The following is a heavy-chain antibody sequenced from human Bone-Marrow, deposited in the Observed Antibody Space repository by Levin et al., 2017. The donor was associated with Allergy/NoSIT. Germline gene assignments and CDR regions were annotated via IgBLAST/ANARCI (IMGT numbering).Heavy chain of an antibody. CDR2: INSDGSGT. CDR3: AREGVSTVTSIGY. Sequence: LSLTCAASGFSFSNYWMHWVRQAPGKGLVWVSRINSDGSGTTYADSVKGRFTISRDNAKNTLYLQMNSLRAEDTAVYYCAREGVSTVTSIGYWGQGTLVTVPS. V-gene: IGHV3-74*01. J-gene: IGHJ4*02. D-gene: IGHD4-17*01. CDR1: GFSFSNYW.